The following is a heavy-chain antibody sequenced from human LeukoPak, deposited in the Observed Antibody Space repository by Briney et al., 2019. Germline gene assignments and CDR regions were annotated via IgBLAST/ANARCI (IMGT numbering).Heavy chain of an antibody. J-gene: IGHJ4*02. D-gene: IGHD2-15*01. CDR1: GYTFTSYD. CDR3: ARIGDCSGGSCFDY. V-gene: IGHV1-8*01. Sequence: GASVKVSCKASGYTFTSYDINWVRQATGLGLEWMGWMNPNSGNTGYAQKFQGRVTMTRNTSISTAYMELSSLRSEDTAVYYCARIGDCSGGSCFDYWGQGTLVTVSS. CDR2: MNPNSGNT.